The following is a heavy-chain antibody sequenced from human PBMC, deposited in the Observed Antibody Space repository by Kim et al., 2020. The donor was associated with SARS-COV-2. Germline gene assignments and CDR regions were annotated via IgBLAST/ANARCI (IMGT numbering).Heavy chain of an antibody. J-gene: IGHJ4*02. CDR3: AKDRAYFEILTGRTLDY. Sequence: GKGRFTISRDDSKNTQYLQMNRLRAEDTAVYYCAKDRAYFEILTGRTLDYWGQGTLVTVSS. D-gene: IGHD3-9*01. V-gene: IGHV3-30*02.